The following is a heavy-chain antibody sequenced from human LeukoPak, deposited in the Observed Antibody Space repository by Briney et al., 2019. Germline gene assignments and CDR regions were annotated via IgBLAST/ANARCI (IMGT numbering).Heavy chain of an antibody. J-gene: IGHJ4*02. CDR2: VSQSGST. V-gene: IGHV4-38-2*02. D-gene: IGHD2-15*01. Sequence: SETLSLTCTVSGYSLRNGYHWAWFRQPPGKGLEWIGSVSQSGSTYDNPSLKSRVTISVDTSKNQFSLKLSSVTAADTAVYYCARVRYCSGGSCYSAFDYWGQGTLVTVSS. CDR1: GYSLRNGYH. CDR3: ARVRYCSGGSCYSAFDY.